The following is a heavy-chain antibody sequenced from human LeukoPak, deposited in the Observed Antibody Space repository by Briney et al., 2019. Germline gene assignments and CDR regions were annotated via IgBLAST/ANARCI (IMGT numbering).Heavy chain of an antibody. Sequence: GASVKVSCKASGYTFTSYDINWVRQATGQGLEWMGWMNPNSGNTGYAQKFQGRVTITRNTSISTAYMELSSLRSEDTTVYYCARATNRRTSSSWYYWGQGTLVTVSS. CDR2: MNPNSGNT. V-gene: IGHV1-8*03. CDR1: GYTFTSYD. CDR3: ARATNRRTSSSWYY. D-gene: IGHD6-13*01. J-gene: IGHJ4*02.